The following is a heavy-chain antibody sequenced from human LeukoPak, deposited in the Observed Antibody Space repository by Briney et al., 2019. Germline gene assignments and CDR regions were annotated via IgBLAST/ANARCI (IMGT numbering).Heavy chain of an antibody. V-gene: IGHV3-48*03. D-gene: IGHD2-15*01. CDR1: GFTFNSYD. Sequence: GGSLRLSCAASGFTFNSYDMNWVRQAPEKGLVWVSYISRGGSTIYYADSVRGRFTISRDNAKNSLYLQMNSLRAEDTAGYFCARDYCSGGSCYSNAFDIWGQGTMVTVSS. CDR3: ARDYCSGGSCYSNAFDI. CDR2: ISRGGSTI. J-gene: IGHJ3*02.